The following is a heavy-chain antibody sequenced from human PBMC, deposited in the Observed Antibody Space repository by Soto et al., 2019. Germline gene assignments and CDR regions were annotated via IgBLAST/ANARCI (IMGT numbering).Heavy chain of an antibody. J-gene: IGHJ4*02. CDR3: SKDTYAWSDS. V-gene: IGHV3-74*01. CDR2: ISPDGSDI. Sequence: EVQLVESGGGLLQPGGSLRLSCVGSGFTFTNYWMHWVRQVPGKGLVWVSRISPDGSDISYADSVRGRFTISRDNAKNTLYLHLNSLRGDATAIYYCSKDTYAWSDSWGQGTLVSVSS. D-gene: IGHD2-8*01. CDR1: GFTFTNYW.